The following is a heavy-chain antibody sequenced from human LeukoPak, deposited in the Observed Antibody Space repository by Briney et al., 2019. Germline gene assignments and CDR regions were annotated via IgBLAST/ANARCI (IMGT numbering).Heavy chain of an antibody. CDR3: AREGCSSTRCYLRAFDI. D-gene: IGHD2-2*01. CDR2: ISAYNDNT. CDR1: GYTFNTYG. Sequence: ASVKVSCKASGYTFNTYGIGWVRQAPGQGLEWMGLISAYNDNTNYAQKLHGRVTVTRDTSTSTAYMELRSLRSDDTAVYYCAREGCSSTRCYLRAFDIWGPRDNGHRLF. V-gene: IGHV1-18*04. J-gene: IGHJ3*02.